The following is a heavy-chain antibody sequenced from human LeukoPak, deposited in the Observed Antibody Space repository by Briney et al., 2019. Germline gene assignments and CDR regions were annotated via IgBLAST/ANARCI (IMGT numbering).Heavy chain of an antibody. CDR1: GGTFSSYA. CDR2: IIPIFGTA. V-gene: IGHV1-69*05. Sequence: SVKVSCKASGGTFSSYAISWVRQAPGQGLEWMGGIIPIFGTANYAQKFQGRVTITTDDSTSTAYMELSSLRSEDTTVYYCARGRGRSDYYGSGSYYRDYYYYMDVWGKGTTVTVSS. CDR3: ARGRGRSDYYGSGSYYRDYYYYMDV. D-gene: IGHD3-10*01. J-gene: IGHJ6*03.